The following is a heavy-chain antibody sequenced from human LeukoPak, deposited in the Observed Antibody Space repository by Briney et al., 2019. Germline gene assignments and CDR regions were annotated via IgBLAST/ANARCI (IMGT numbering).Heavy chain of an antibody. CDR2: VYHTGTT. Sequence: KASQTLSVTWTVCGGSGRSGDYWGWIREPPRKGLEWIAAVYHTGTTYHNPSLKSRVTMSVDTSMNQFSLKLSSETAADTAVYYCARVLLINSPPQGGDYWGQGILVTVSS. CDR3: ARVLLINSPPQGGDY. V-gene: IGHV4-38-2*02. D-gene: IGHD2/OR15-2a*01. J-gene: IGHJ4*02. CDR1: GGSGRSGDY.